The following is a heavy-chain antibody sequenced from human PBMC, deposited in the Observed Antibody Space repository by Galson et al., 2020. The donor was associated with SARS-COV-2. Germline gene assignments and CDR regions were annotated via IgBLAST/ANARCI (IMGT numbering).Heavy chain of an antibody. V-gene: IGHV4-39*02. J-gene: IGHJ6*02. D-gene: IGHD6-19*01. Sequence: SEPLSLTCTVSGGSISSSSYYWGWIRQPPGKGLEWIGSIYYSGSTYYNPSPKSRVTISVDTSKNQFSLKLSSVTAADTAVYYCAGEAVAGNYYYYYGMDVWGQGTTVTVSS. CDR1: GGSISSSSYY. CDR3: AGEAVAGNYYYYYGMDV. CDR2: IYYSGST.